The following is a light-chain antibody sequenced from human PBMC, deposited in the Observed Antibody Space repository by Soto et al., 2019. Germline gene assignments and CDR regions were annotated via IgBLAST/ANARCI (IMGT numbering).Light chain of an antibody. CDR1: QSVSSSY. CDR2: GAS. V-gene: IGKV3-20*01. Sequence: EIVLTQSPGTLSLSPGEIATLSCRASQSVSSSYLAWYQQKPGQAPRLLIYGASSRATGIPDRFSGSGSGTDFALTISRLEPEDFAVYYCQQYGSSPKTFGQGTKLESK. J-gene: IGKJ2*01. CDR3: QQYGSSPKT.